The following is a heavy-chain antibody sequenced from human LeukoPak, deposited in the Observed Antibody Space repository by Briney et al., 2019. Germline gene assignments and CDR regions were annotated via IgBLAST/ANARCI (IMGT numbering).Heavy chain of an antibody. CDR3: ARGGPFPSSSSSREYYLDY. D-gene: IGHD6-6*01. Sequence: ASVKVSCKASGYTFTGYGISWVRQAPGQGLEWMGWRSIYNGNTDYKLQGRVTMTTDTSTSTAYMELRSLRSDDTAVYYCARGGPFPSSSSSREYYLDYWGQGTLVTVSS. J-gene: IGHJ4*02. CDR2: RSIYNGNT. CDR1: GYTFTGYG. V-gene: IGHV1-18*01.